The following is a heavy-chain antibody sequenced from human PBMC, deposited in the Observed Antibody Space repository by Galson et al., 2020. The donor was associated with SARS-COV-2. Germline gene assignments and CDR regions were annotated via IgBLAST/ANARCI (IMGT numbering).Heavy chain of an antibody. J-gene: IGHJ3*01. CDR1: GGSISSYY. Sequence: SENLSLTCSVSGGSISSYYWTWIRQPPGKGLEWIGFIHSSGINEYKPSLKSRVTISVDTSKNRFSLKLISVTAADTAVYYCVRGAPYCSGGSCAFDVWGQGTMLTVSS. CDR2: IHSSGIN. D-gene: IGHD2-15*01. V-gene: IGHV4-59*01. CDR3: VRGAPYCSGGSCAFDV.